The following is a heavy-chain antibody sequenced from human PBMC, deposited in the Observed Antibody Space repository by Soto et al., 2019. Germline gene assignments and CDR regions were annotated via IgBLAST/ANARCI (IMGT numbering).Heavy chain of an antibody. CDR2: INWNGGST. CDR1: GFTFDDYG. CDR3: ARRRHYGDFYYYYMDV. D-gene: IGHD4-17*01. V-gene: IGHV3-20*01. J-gene: IGHJ6*03. Sequence: GGSLRLSCAASGFTFDDYGMSWVRQAPGKGLEWVSGINWNGGSTGYADSVKGRFTISRDNAKNSLYLQMNSLRAEDTALYHCARRRHYGDFYYYYMDVWGKGTTVTVSS.